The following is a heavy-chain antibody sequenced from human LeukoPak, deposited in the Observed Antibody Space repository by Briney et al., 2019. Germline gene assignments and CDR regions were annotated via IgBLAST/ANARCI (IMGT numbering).Heavy chain of an antibody. CDR3: AKDRLHHYYRPGGWFDP. J-gene: IGHJ5*02. CDR1: GFTFDDYA. Sequence: PGRSLRLSCAASGFTFDDYAMHWVRQAPGKGLEWVSGISWNSGSIGYADSVKGRFTISRDNAKNSLYLQTNSLRAEDTALYYCAKDRLHHYYRPGGWFDPWGQGTLVTVSS. D-gene: IGHD3-10*01. CDR2: ISWNSGSI. V-gene: IGHV3-9*01.